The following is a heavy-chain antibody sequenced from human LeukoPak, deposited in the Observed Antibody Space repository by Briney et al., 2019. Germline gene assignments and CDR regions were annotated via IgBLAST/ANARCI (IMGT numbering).Heavy chain of an antibody. CDR2: IYHSGSS. CDR1: GYSISSGYY. J-gene: IGHJ5*02. CDR3: ARGSSWPGGPFDNWFDP. V-gene: IGHV4-38-2*02. D-gene: IGHD6-13*01. Sequence: PSEILSLTCTVSGYSISSGYYWGWIRQPPGKGLEWIGSIYHSGSSYYNPSLKSRVTISVDTSKNQFSLKLSSVTAADTAVYYCARGSSWPGGPFDNWFDPWGQGTLVTVSS.